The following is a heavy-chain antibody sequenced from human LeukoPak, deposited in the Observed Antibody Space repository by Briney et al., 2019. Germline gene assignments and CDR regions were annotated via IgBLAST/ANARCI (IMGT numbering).Heavy chain of an antibody. CDR1: GFTFSSYW. J-gene: IGHJ5*02. CDR3: TKGGSFSGSYYINWFDP. D-gene: IGHD3-10*01. Sequence: PGGSLRLSCAASGFTFSSYWMSWVRQAPGKGLEWVTTINSSGGKNYAESVKGRFTISRDNSKKTLYLQMNSLRPEDTAVYYCTKGGSFSGSYYINWFDPWGQGTLATVSS. V-gene: IGHV3-23*01. CDR2: INSSGGK.